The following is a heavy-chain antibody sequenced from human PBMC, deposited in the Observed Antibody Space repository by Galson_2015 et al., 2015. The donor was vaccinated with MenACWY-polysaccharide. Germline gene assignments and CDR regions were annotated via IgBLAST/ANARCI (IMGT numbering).Heavy chain of an antibody. CDR2: IYPGDSDT. CDR1: GYSFSTYW. D-gene: IGHD4-11*01. Sequence: QSGAEVKKPGESLTIYCKGSGYSFSTYWLGWVRQMPGKGLEWMGIIYPGDSDTRYSPSFQGQVTLSVDKSSNTAFLQWSSLKASDTAMYYCARNALHTLHAPCDLWAQGTRVTVSS. CDR3: ARNALHTLHAPCDL. V-gene: IGHV5-51*01. J-gene: IGHJ5*02.